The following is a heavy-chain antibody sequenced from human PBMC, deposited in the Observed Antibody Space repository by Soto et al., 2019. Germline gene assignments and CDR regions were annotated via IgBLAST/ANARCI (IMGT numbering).Heavy chain of an antibody. D-gene: IGHD1-1*01. Sequence: EVQLVESGGGLVQPGGSLRLSCAASGFTFSSYWLSWVRQAPGKGLEWVANIKQDGSEKYYVDSVKGRFTISKDNAKNSLYLQMNSLRAADTAVYYCARRQLQSHDACDICGQGTTVTVAS. CDR2: IKQDGSEK. CDR3: ARRQLQSHDACDI. CDR1: GFTFSSYW. V-gene: IGHV3-7*01. J-gene: IGHJ3*02.